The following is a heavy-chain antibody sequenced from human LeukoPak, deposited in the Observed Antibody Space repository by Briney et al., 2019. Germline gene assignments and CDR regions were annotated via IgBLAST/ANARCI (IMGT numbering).Heavy chain of an antibody. D-gene: IGHD1-26*01. Sequence: GGSLRLSCSASRFTFSNFNMHWVRQAPGKGLEWVSTIRGSDRETYYADSVKGRFTVSRDNSKNTLYLQMNSLRAEDTALYYCAKGGYSTPFDPWGQGTLVTVSS. CDR3: AKGGYSTPFDP. V-gene: IGHV3-23*01. CDR1: RFTFSNFN. J-gene: IGHJ5*02. CDR2: IRGSDRET.